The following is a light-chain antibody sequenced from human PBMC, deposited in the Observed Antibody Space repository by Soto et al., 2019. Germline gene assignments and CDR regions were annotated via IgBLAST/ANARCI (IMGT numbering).Light chain of an antibody. CDR2: HAT. V-gene: IGLV2-14*01. J-gene: IGLJ1*01. CDR3: CSYTTSNTFV. CDR1: SSDVGAYNY. Sequence: QSVLTQPASVSGSLGQSITISCSGTSSDVGAYNYVSWYQQYPGKAPKLMIYHATDRPSGVSNRFSGSKSGNTASLTISGLQAEDEADYYCCSYTTSNTFVFGTGTKVTAL.